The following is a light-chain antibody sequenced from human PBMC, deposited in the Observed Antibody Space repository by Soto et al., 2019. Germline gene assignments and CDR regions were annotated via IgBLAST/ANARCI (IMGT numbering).Light chain of an antibody. CDR1: QSVSSNY. CDR3: QQYGTAPYA. Sequence: IVLTQSPGTLSLSPGEGATLSCRASQSVSSNYLAWYQQRPGQTPRLLIYGASNRATGIPDRFSGSGSVTYFTLTISRLAPEDFAVYYCQQYGTAPYAFGQGTRLEI. V-gene: IGKV3-20*01. CDR2: GAS. J-gene: IGKJ2*01.